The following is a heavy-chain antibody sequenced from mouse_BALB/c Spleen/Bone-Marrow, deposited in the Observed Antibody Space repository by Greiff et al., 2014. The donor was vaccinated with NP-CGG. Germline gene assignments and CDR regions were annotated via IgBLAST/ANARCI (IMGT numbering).Heavy chain of an antibody. Sequence: VQLQQSGAELAKPGASVKLSCTASGFNIKDTYMHWVKQRPEQGLEWIGRIDPANGYTKFDPKFQGKATITADTSSNTAYLQLSSLTSEDTVVYYCARGTTVVSYYAMDYWGQGTSVTVSS. CDR2: IDPANGYT. V-gene: IGHV14-3*02. CDR1: GFNIKDTY. CDR3: ARGTTVVSYYAMDY. D-gene: IGHD1-1*01. J-gene: IGHJ4*01.